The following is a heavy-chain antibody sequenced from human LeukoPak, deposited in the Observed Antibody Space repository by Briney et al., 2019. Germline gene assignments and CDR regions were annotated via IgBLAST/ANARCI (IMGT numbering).Heavy chain of an antibody. V-gene: IGHV4-59*01. CDR1: GGSISSYY. CDR3: ARLGGGSYSPAHY. D-gene: IGHD1-26*01. CDR2: IYYSGST. J-gene: IGHJ4*02. Sequence: PSETLSLTCTVSGGSISSYYWSWIRQPPGKGLEWIGYIYYSGSTNYNPSLKSRVTISVDTSKNQFSLKLSSVTAADTAVYYCARLGGGSYSPAHYWGQGTLVTVSS.